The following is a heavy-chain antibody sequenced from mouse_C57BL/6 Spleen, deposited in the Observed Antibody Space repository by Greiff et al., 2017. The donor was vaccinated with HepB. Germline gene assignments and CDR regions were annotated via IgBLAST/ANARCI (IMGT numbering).Heavy chain of an antibody. V-gene: IGHV1-80*01. J-gene: IGHJ3*01. CDR1: GYAFSSYW. D-gene: IGHD1-1*01. CDR2: IYPGDGDT. CDR3: GRCHYYGSSWFDY. Sequence: QVQLQQSGAELVKPGASVKISCKASGYAFSSYWMNWVKQRPGKGLEWIGQIYPGDGDTNYNRKFKGKATLTADKSSSTAYMQLSSLTSEDSAVYCCGRCHYYGSSWFDYWGQGTLVTVSA.